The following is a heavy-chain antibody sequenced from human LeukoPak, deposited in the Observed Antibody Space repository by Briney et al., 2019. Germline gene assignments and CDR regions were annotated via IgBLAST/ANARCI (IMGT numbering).Heavy chain of an antibody. D-gene: IGHD6-13*01. J-gene: IGHJ4*02. CDR3: AKSLAAAGTGGDDY. Sequence: LSLTCTVSGGSISSGDFYWSWVRQAPGKGLEWVSAISGSGDSTYYAESVKGRFTISRDNSKNTLSLQMNSLRAEDTAVYYCAKSLAAAGTGGDDYWGQGTLVTVSS. V-gene: IGHV3-23*01. CDR1: GGSISSGD. CDR2: ISGSGDST.